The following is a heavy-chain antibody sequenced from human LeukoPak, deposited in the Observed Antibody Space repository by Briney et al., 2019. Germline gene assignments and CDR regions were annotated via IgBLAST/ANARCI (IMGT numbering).Heavy chain of an antibody. CDR2: ISSSGSTI. Sequence: PGGSLRLSCAASGFTFSSYEMNWVRQAPGKGLEWVSYISSSGSTIYYADSVKGRFTISRDNAKNSLYLQMNSLRAEDTAVYYCAKGIAAAGVGNWFDPWGQGTLVTVSS. J-gene: IGHJ5*02. D-gene: IGHD6-13*01. V-gene: IGHV3-48*03. CDR1: GFTFSSYE. CDR3: AKGIAAAGVGNWFDP.